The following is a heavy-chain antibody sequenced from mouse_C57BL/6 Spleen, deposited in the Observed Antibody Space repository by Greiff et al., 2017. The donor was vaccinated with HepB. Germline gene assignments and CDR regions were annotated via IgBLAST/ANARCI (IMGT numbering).Heavy chain of an antibody. CDR2: IRSKSNNYAT. CDR3: VRQGVTTNFDY. CDR1: GFSFNTYA. V-gene: IGHV10-1*01. J-gene: IGHJ2*01. D-gene: IGHD2-2*01. Sequence: EVQLVESGGGLVQPKGSLKLSCAASGFSFNTYAMNWVRQAPGKGLEWVARIRSKSNNYATYYADSVKDRFTISRDDSESMLYLQMNNLKTEDTAMYYCVRQGVTTNFDYWGQGTTLTVSS.